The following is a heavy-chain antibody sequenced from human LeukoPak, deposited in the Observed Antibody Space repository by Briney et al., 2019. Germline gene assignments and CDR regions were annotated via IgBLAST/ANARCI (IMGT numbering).Heavy chain of an antibody. CDR2: INPNSGGT. CDR1: GYTFTGYY. CDR3: ARDPYGSGSYTN. V-gene: IGHV1-2*02. J-gene: IGHJ4*02. D-gene: IGHD3-10*01. Sequence: ASVKVSCKASGYTFTGYYMHWVRQAPGQGLEWMGWINPNSGGTNYAQKFQGRVTMTRDTSISTAYMELSRLGSDDTAVYYCARDPYGSGSYTNWGQGTLVTVSS.